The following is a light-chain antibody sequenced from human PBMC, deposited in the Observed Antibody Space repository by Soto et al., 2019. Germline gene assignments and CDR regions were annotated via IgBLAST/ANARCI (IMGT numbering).Light chain of an antibody. CDR3: QQYGGSPPYT. J-gene: IGKJ2*01. CDR2: GAS. Sequence: EIVLTQSPGTLSLSPGERATLSCRASRSISRTYLAWYQQKPGQAPRLLIYGASSRATGIPDRFSGSGSGTDFSLTINRLEPEDFAVYYCQQYGGSPPYTFGQGTKLEIK. V-gene: IGKV3-20*01. CDR1: RSISRTY.